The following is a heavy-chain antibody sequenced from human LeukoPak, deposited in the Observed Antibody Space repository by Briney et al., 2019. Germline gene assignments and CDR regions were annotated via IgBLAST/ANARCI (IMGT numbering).Heavy chain of an antibody. Sequence: GESLKISCKGSGYSFTSYWVGWVRQMPGKGLEWMGIIYPGDSDTRYSPSFQGQVTISADKSISTAYLQWSSLKASDTAMYYCARQDINCYYGMDVWGQGTTVTVSS. J-gene: IGHJ6*02. V-gene: IGHV5-51*01. D-gene: IGHD2-15*01. CDR3: ARQDINCYYGMDV. CDR2: IYPGDSDT. CDR1: GYSFTSYW.